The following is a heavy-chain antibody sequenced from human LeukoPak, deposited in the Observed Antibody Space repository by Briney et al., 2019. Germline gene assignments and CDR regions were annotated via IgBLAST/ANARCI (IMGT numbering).Heavy chain of an antibody. CDR1: GFSFSTFV. V-gene: IGHV3-33*01. J-gene: IGHJ6*02. CDR2: IRPDGSHI. Sequence: GGSLRLSCAASGFSFSTFVMHWVRQAPGKGLEWVAVIRPDGSHISYVDPVKGRFTISRDNSKNTLYLQMNSLRAEDTAVYYCARFLVLPTHYYYYYGMDVWGQGTTVTVSS. CDR3: ARFLVLPTHYYYYYGMDV. D-gene: IGHD2-8*01.